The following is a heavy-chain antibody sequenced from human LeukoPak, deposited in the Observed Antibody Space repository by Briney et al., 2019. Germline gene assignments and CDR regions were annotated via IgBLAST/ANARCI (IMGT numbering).Heavy chain of an antibody. Sequence: PGGSLRLSCAASGFTFDDYGMSWVRQAPGKGLEWVSGINWNGGSTGYTDSVKGRFTISRDNAKNSLYLQMNSLGAEDTALYYCARDHSRASSGSFGYWGQGTLVTVSS. V-gene: IGHV3-20*04. D-gene: IGHD3-22*01. CDR3: ARDHSRASSGSFGY. J-gene: IGHJ4*02. CDR1: GFTFDDYG. CDR2: INWNGGST.